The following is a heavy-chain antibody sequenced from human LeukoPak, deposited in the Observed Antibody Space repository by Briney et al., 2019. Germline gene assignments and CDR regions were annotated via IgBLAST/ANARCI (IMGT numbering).Heavy chain of an antibody. V-gene: IGHV4-39*07. CDR3: ARVGDGSNSYWFDP. D-gene: IGHD5-24*01. J-gene: IGHJ5*02. CDR2: IYYSGST. Sequence: SETLSLTCTVSGGSISSSSYYWGWIRQPPGKGLEWIGSIYYSGSTYYNPSLKSRVTISVDTSKNQFSLKLSSVTAADTAVYYCARVGDGSNSYWFDPWGQGTLVTVSS. CDR1: GGSISSSSYY.